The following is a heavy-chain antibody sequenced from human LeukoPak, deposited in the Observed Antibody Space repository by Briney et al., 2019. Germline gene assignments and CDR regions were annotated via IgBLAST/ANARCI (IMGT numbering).Heavy chain of an antibody. CDR2: IYYSGST. Sequence: SETLSLTCTVSGGSISSSSYYWGWIRQPPGKGLEWIGSIYYSGSTYYNPSLKRRVTISVDTSKNQFSLKLSSVTAADTAVYYCARNPSYDILTGYSDYYGMDVWGPGTTVTASS. J-gene: IGHJ6*02. V-gene: IGHV4-39*07. CDR3: ARNPSYDILTGYSDYYGMDV. D-gene: IGHD3-9*01. CDR1: GGSISSSSYY.